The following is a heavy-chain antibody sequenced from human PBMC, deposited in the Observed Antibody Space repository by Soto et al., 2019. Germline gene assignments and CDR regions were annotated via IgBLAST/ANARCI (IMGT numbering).Heavy chain of an antibody. V-gene: IGHV1-69*12. CDR3: AKGAVAGTPTSYYYYGMDV. J-gene: IGHJ6*02. CDR2: IIPIFGTV. D-gene: IGHD6-19*01. Sequence: QVQLLQSGAEVKKPGSSVRVSCEASGGSFRTYSISWVRQAPGQGLEWMGEIIPIFGTVNYAQKFQGRVTITADEPTHTVYMDLRSLRSEDTAVYYCAKGAVAGTPTSYYYYGMDVWGQGTTVTVSS. CDR1: GGSFRTYS.